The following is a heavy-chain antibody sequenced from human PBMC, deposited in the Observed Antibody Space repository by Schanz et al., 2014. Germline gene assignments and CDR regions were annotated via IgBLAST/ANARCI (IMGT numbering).Heavy chain of an antibody. CDR3: ARGRRGDCRRTSCTYXXXY. CDR1: GFTFSNYD. D-gene: IGHD2-2*01. CDR2: IGPASDP. Sequence: EVQLVESGGGLVQPGGSLRLSCAASGFTFSNYDMHWVRQAIGKGLEWVSGIGPASDPYYAGSVKGRFTISRENGKNSLYLXMNSLRAGDTAVYYCARGRRGDCRRTSCTYXXXYGGQGTLXXVSS. J-gene: IGHJ4*02. V-gene: IGHV3-13*05.